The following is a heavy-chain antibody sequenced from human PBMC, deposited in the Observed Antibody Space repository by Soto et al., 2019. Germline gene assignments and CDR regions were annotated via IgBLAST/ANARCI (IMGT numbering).Heavy chain of an antibody. CDR1: GGTFSSYA. Sequence: ASVKVSCKASGGTFSSYAISWVRQAPGQGLEWMGGIIPIFGTANYAQKFQGRVTITADESTSTAYMELSSLRSEDTAVYYCARTYSSSSFGNWFYPWGQGTLVTVSS. CDR3: ARTYSSSSFGNWFYP. D-gene: IGHD6-6*01. CDR2: IIPIFGTA. V-gene: IGHV1-69*13. J-gene: IGHJ5*02.